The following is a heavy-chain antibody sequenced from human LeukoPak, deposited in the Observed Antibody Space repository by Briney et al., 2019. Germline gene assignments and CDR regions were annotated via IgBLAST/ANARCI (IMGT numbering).Heavy chain of an antibody. V-gene: IGHV4-39*01. J-gene: IGHJ4*02. CDR3: AIHAYGDYVDLRDY. CDR2: IYYSGST. Sequence: SETLSLTCTVSGGSISSSSYYWGWIRQPPGKGLEWIGSIYYSGSTYYNPSLKSRVTISVDTSKNQFSLKLSSVTAADTAVYYCAIHAYGDYVDLRDYWGQGTLVTVSS. CDR1: GGSISSSSYY. D-gene: IGHD4-17*01.